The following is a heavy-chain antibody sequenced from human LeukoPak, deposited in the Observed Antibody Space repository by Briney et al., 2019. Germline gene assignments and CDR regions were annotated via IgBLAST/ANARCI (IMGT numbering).Heavy chain of an antibody. CDR1: GFTFSSYW. V-gene: IGHV3-7*01. J-gene: IGHJ4*02. D-gene: IGHD2-2*01. CDR3: ARRRCTSTSCFFDY. Sequence: GGSLRLSCAASGFTFSSYWMSWVRQAPGKGLEWVANIKQDGSEICYVDSVKGRFTISRDNAKKSLFLQMSSLRAEDTAVYYCARRRCTSTSCFFDYWGQGTLVTVSS. CDR2: IKQDGSEI.